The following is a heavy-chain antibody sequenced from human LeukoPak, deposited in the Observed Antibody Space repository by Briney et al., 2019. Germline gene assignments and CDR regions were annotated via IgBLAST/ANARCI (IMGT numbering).Heavy chain of an antibody. Sequence: SETLSLTCTVSGGSISSYYWGWIRQPPGKGLEWIAGIYYSGSTYYNPSLKSRVTISVDTSKNQFSLKLSSVTAADTAVYYCARDYDILTGYYQYFDYWGQGTLVTVSS. CDR1: GGSISSYY. CDR2: IYYSGST. D-gene: IGHD3-9*01. CDR3: ARDYDILTGYYQYFDY. J-gene: IGHJ4*02. V-gene: IGHV4-39*01.